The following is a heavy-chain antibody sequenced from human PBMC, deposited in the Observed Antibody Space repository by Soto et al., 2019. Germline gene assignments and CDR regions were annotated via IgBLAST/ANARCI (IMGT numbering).Heavy chain of an antibody. J-gene: IGHJ6*02. D-gene: IGHD4-4*01. CDR1: GFTFSNYG. CDR3: AKSRDGYSFYYFYGMDV. CDR2: ILYDGSNT. Sequence: PGGSLRLSCAASGFTFSNYGMHWVRQAPGKGLEWVAAILYDGSNTYYADSVKGRFTISRDNSKNTLYLEMNSLRPEDTAVYHCAKSRDGYSFYYFYGMDVWGQGTTVTVSS. V-gene: IGHV3-30*18.